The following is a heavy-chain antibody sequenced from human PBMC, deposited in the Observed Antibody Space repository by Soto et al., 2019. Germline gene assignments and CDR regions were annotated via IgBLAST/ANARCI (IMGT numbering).Heavy chain of an antibody. CDR3: AKSSGWRQNVDY. Sequence: QVQLVESGGGVVQPGRSLRLSCAASRFTFSSYGMHWVRQAPGKGLEWVAVISYDGSNKYYADSVKGRFTISRDNSKNTLYLQMNSLRAEDTAVYYCAKSSGWRQNVDYWGQGTLVTVSS. D-gene: IGHD6-19*01. J-gene: IGHJ4*02. V-gene: IGHV3-30*18. CDR2: ISYDGSNK. CDR1: RFTFSSYG.